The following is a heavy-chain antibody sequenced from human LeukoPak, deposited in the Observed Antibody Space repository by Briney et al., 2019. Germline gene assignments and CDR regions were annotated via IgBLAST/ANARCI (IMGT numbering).Heavy chain of an antibody. CDR1: GYSISSGYY. D-gene: IGHD5-12*01. CDR3: SSACYHCLVDY. Sequence: SETLSLTCAVSGYSISSGYYWGWIRQPPGKGLEWIGSFYPSGSTYYNPSLKSRVTISVDTSKNQFSLKLSSVTAADTAVYYCSSACYHCLVDYWGQGTLVTVSS. V-gene: IGHV4-38-2*01. CDR2: FYPSGST. J-gene: IGHJ4*02.